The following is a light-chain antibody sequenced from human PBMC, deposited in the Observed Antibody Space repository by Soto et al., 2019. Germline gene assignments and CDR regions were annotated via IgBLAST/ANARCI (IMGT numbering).Light chain of an antibody. J-gene: IGLJ1*01. CDR3: CSFAGNCIYL. CDR1: NTDVGAYNY. CDR2: DVT. V-gene: IGLV2-11*01. Sequence: SALTHPRSVAGSPGTSVTISYYGTNTDVGAYNYVSWYQQHPGKAPKLIIYDVTQRPSGVSARFSGSKSGNTASLTISGLQADDDADYYCCSFAGNCIYLFGTGTKVTVL.